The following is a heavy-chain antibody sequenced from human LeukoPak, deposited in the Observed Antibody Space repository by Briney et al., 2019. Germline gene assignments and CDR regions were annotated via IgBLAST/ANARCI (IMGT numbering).Heavy chain of an antibody. CDR2: INLSGST. Sequence: SETLSLTCAVYGGSFSGYYWSWIRQPPGKGLEWIGEINLSGSTNYNPSLKSRVTISVDTSKNQFSLKLSSVTAADTAVYYCARGRRYYYDSSGYSYYFDYWGQGTLVTVSS. V-gene: IGHV4-34*01. D-gene: IGHD3-22*01. CDR1: GGSFSGYY. J-gene: IGHJ4*02. CDR3: ARGRRYYYDSSGYSYYFDY.